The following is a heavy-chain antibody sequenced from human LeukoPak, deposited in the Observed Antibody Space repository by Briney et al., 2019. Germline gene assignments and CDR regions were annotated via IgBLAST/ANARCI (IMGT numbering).Heavy chain of an antibody. D-gene: IGHD6-13*01. Sequence: GGSLTLSCAASGVTFSNYSMNWVRQAPGKGLEWVSSISSSSSYIYYADSVNGRFTISRDNVKSSLYLPAYSLRAAATAVYYCARGGYSSSWYHDSWGQGTLVTVSS. CDR2: ISSSSSYI. V-gene: IGHV3-21*01. CDR1: GVTFSNYS. CDR3: ARGGYSSSWYHDS. J-gene: IGHJ4*02.